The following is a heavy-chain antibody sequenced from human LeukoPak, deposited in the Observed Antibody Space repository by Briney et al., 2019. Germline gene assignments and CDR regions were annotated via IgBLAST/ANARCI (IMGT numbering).Heavy chain of an antibody. CDR3: ARINSYSSGLGYFDY. CDR2: MNGDGSQI. Sequence: LTGGSLRLSCAASGFTFSSYSMNWVRQAPAKGLEWVAHMNGDGSQIYYMDFVKGRFTISRDNAKNSLYLQMNSLRAEDTAVYYCARINSYSSGLGYFDYWGQGTLVTVSS. V-gene: IGHV3-7*01. D-gene: IGHD6-19*01. J-gene: IGHJ4*02. CDR1: GFTFSSYS.